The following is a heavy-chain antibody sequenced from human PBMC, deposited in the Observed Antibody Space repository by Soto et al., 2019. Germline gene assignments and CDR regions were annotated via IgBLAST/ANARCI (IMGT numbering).Heavy chain of an antibody. CDR2: IYPGDSDT. D-gene: IGHD6-19*01. V-gene: IGHV5-51*01. J-gene: IGHJ6*03. CDR1: GYIFTNYL. CDR3: ARQGRVSGTSDYYYYMDV. Sequence: GESLKISCKGSGYIFTNYLIAWVRQMPGKGLEWMGLIYPGDSDTRYSPSFQGQVTISADKSISTAYLQWSSLKASDTAMYYCARQGRVSGTSDYYYYMDVWGNATTVTVSS.